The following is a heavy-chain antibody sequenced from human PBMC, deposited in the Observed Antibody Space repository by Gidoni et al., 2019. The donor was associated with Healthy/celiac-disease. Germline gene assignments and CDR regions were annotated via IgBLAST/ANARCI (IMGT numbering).Heavy chain of an antibody. CDR1: GFTFSSYA. J-gene: IGHJ4*02. CDR2: ISGSGGST. D-gene: IGHD2-2*01. CDR3: AKDQIVDCSSTSCPLGY. Sequence: EVQLLESGGGLVQPGGSLRLSCAASGFTFSSYAMSWVRQAPGKGLEWVSAISGSGGSTYYADSVKGRFTISRDNSKNTLYLQMNSLRAEDTAVYYCAKDQIVDCSSTSCPLGYWGQGTLVTVSS. V-gene: IGHV3-23*01.